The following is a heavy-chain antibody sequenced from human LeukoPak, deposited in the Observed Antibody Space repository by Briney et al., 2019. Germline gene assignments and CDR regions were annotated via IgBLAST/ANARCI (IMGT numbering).Heavy chain of an antibody. Sequence: SETLSLTCTVSGGSISSSSYYWGWIRQPPGKGLEWIGSIYYSGSTYYNPSLKSRVTISVDTSKNQFSLKLSSVTAADTAVYYCARVGGDSPEYNWFDPWGQGILVTVSS. J-gene: IGHJ5*02. CDR2: IYYSGST. CDR3: ARVGGDSPEYNWFDP. D-gene: IGHD2-21*02. V-gene: IGHV4-39*07. CDR1: GGSISSSSYY.